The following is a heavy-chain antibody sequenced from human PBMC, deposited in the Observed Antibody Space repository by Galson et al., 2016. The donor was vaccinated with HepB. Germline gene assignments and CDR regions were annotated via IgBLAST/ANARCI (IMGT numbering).Heavy chain of an antibody. J-gene: IGHJ6*02. CDR1: GFTLRSYA. V-gene: IGHV3-23*01. Sequence: SLRLSCAASGFTLRSYAMSWVRQAPGKGLEWVSATSGSGGSTYYADSVKGRFTISIDNSKNTLYLQMNSLRAEDTAVYYCTSPLRFFALDNYYSGMDVWGQGTTVTVSS. D-gene: IGHD3-3*01. CDR2: TSGSGGST. CDR3: TSPLRFFALDNYYSGMDV.